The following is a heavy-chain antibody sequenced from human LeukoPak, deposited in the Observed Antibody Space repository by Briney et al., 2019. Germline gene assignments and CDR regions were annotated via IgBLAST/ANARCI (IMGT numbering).Heavy chain of an antibody. V-gene: IGHV3-30*02. Sequence: PGASLRLSWAAAEFIFSSYGMHVVRKPARKRLEMVTFIRYDGTNTYYADSVKGRFTISRDNSKNTLYLQMNNLRAEDTAVYYCAKKGAADRAFDIWGQGTMVTVS. D-gene: IGHD6-13*01. CDR1: EFIFSSYG. J-gene: IGHJ3*02. CDR2: IRYDGTNT. CDR3: AKKGAADRAFDI.